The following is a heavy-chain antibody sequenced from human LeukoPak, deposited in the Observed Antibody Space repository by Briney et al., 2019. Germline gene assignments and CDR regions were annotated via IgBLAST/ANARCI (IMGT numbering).Heavy chain of an antibody. V-gene: IGHV3-30*02. CDR3: AKDLYGSGSLFDY. CDR2: IRYDGNNK. Sequence: GGSLRLSCAASGFTFSSYGMHWVRQAPGMGLEWVAFIRYDGNNKYYADSVKGRFTISRDNSKNTLSLQMNSPRGEDTAVYYCAKDLYGSGSLFDYWGQGTLVTVSS. CDR1: GFTFSSYG. J-gene: IGHJ4*02. D-gene: IGHD3-10*01.